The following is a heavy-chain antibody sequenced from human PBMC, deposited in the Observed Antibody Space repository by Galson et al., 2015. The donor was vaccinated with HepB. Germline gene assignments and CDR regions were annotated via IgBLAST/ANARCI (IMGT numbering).Heavy chain of an antibody. CDR2: INAGNGNT. CDR3: ARVMYSSGWYRGYNPLAI. Sequence: CKASGYTFTSYAMHWVRQAPGQRLEWMGWINAGNGNTKYSQKFQGRVTITRDTSASTAYMELSSLRSEDTAVYYCARVMYSSGWYRGYNPLAIWGQGTMVTVSS. J-gene: IGHJ3*02. V-gene: IGHV1-3*01. D-gene: IGHD6-19*01. CDR1: GYTFTSYA.